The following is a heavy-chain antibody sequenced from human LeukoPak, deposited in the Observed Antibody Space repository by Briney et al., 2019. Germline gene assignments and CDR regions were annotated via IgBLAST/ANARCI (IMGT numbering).Heavy chain of an antibody. Sequence: SETLSLTCIVSGGSISSSYWSWIRQSPGKGLEWIGYVHYAESSYYNHSLKSRVTLSVDTSKNQFSLRLSSVTAADTAVYYCAGYGSRSSYKAFDYWGQGTLVTVSS. CDR1: GGSISSSY. D-gene: IGHD3-10*01. J-gene: IGHJ4*02. V-gene: IGHV4-59*01. CDR2: VHYAESS. CDR3: AGYGSRSSYKAFDY.